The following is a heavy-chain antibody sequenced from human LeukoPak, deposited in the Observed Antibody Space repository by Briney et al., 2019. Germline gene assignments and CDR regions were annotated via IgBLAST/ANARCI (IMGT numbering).Heavy chain of an antibody. J-gene: IGHJ6*02. CDR1: GYTFTCYY. CDR3: ARDSTMVRGRLNYYGMDV. V-gene: IGHV1-2*02. CDR2: INPNSGGT. D-gene: IGHD3-10*01. Sequence: ASVKVSCKASGYTFTCYYMHWVRQAPGQGLEWMGWINPNSGGTNYAQKFQGRVTMTRDTSISTAYMELSRLRSDDTAVYYCARDSTMVRGRLNYYGMDVWGQGTTVTVSS.